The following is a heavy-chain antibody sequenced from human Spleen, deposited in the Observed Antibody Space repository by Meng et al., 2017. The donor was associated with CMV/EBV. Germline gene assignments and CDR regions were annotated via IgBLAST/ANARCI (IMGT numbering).Heavy chain of an antibody. CDR3: AKDLDRWEEAYSSTRQNY. CDR1: GFTFNTST. Sequence: GGSLRLSCAASGFTFNTSTLTWVRQAPGKGLEWVPCISSCRNNVLCADSLKGRFTISRDNARNSLYLQNNSLKAEDTAVYYCAKDLDRWEEAYSSTRQNYWGQGTLVTVSS. J-gene: IGHJ4*02. CDR2: ISSCRNNV. V-gene: IGHV3-21*04. D-gene: IGHD6-13*01.